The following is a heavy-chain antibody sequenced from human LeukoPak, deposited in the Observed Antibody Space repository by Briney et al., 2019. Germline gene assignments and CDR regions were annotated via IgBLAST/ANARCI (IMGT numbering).Heavy chain of an antibody. J-gene: IGHJ4*02. CDR2: IYYSGSN. CDR3: ARQGSEGDYYFDY. D-gene: IGHD2-15*01. CDR1: GGSLSSSSYY. V-gene: IGHV4-39*01. Sequence: SETLSLTCTVPGGSLSSSSYYWGWVRQPPGKGLEWIGSIYYSGSNYYNPFLRSGVTISVDTSKNQLSLKLSSGNPADRAVYSCARQGSEGDYYFDYWGQGTLVTVSS.